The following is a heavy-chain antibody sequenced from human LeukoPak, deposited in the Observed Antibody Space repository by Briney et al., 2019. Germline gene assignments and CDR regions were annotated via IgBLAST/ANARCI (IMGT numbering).Heavy chain of an antibody. D-gene: IGHD2-2*02. CDR3: ARDRYCSSTSCYSDY. Sequence: GGPLRLSCAASGFTFSSYSMNWVRQAPGKGLEWVSSISSSSSYIYYADSVKGRFTISRDNAKNSLYLQMNSLRAGDTAVYYCARDRYCSSTSCYSDYWGQGTLVTASS. CDR1: GFTFSSYS. CDR2: ISSSSSYI. J-gene: IGHJ4*02. V-gene: IGHV3-21*01.